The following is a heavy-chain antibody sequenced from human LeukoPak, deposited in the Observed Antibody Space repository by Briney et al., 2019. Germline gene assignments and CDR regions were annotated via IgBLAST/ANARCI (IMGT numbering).Heavy chain of an antibody. CDR3: ARHPINDYGDYDYFDY. D-gene: IGHD4-17*01. CDR1: GGSFSGYY. J-gene: IGHJ4*02. V-gene: IGHV4-34*01. CDR2: INHSGST. Sequence: SETLSLTCAVYGGSFSGYYWSWIRQPPGKGLEWIGEINHSGSTNYNPSLKSRVTISVDTSKNQFSLKLSSVTAADTAVYYCARHPINDYGDYDYFDYWGQGTLVTVSS.